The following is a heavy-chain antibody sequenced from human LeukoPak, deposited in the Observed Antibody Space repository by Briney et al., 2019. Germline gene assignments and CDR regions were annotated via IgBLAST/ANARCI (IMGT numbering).Heavy chain of an antibody. D-gene: IGHD3-3*01. J-gene: IGHJ4*02. CDR3: ARGSPRITIFGVVKTGAAHFDY. Sequence: PSQTLSLTCTVSGGSISSGGYYWSWIRQHPGKGLEWIGYIYYSGSTYYNPSLKSRVTISVDTSKNQFSLKLSSVTAADTAVYYCARGSPRITIFGVVKTGAAHFDYWGQGTLVTVSS. V-gene: IGHV4-31*03. CDR1: GGSISSGGYY. CDR2: IYYSGST.